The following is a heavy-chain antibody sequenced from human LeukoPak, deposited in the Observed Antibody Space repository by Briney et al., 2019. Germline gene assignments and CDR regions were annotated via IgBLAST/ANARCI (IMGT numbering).Heavy chain of an antibody. V-gene: IGHV1-18*01. Sequence: GASVKVSCKASGYTFTSYGISWVRQAPGQGLEWMGWISAYNGNTNYAQKLQGRVTMTTDTSTSTAYMELRSLRSDDTAVYYCASPRYSGSYSILDDAFDIWGQGTMVTVSS. CDR2: ISAYNGNT. D-gene: IGHD1-26*01. J-gene: IGHJ3*02. CDR1: GYTFTSYG. CDR3: ASPRYSGSYSILDDAFDI.